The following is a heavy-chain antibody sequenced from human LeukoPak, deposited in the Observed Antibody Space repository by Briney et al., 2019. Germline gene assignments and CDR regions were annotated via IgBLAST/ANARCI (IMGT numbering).Heavy chain of an antibody. V-gene: IGHV1-2*02. J-gene: IGHJ4*02. CDR3: ERMAGDSSGYPPIDY. D-gene: IGHD3-22*01. Sequence: ASVKVSCKASRYTFTGYYMHWVRQAPGQGLEWMGWINPNSGGTNYAQKFQGRVTMTRDTSISTGYMELSRLRSDDTALYYCERMAGDSSGYPPIDYWGQGTLVTVSS. CDR1: RYTFTGYY. CDR2: INPNSGGT.